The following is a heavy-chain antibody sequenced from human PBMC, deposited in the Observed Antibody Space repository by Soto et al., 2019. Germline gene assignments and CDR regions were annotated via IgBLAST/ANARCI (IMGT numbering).Heavy chain of an antibody. V-gene: IGHV4-4*02. J-gene: IGHJ4*02. CDR2: ILQTGHT. D-gene: IGHD1-26*01. CDR3: ARAPRRVGGKWDRDY. Sequence: QVQLQESGPGLVKPSGTLTLTCAVSGDSFSGPNWWTWVRQPPGKGLEWIGDILQTGHTDYSPALSSRLTISIDTSKREFSLNLTSVTATDTAVYYCARAPRRVGGKWDRDYWGQGALVTVSS. CDR1: GDSFSGPNW.